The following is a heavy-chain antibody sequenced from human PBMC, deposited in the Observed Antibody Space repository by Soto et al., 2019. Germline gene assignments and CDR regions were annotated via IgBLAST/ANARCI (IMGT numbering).Heavy chain of an antibody. Sequence: GESLKISCKGSGYSFTSYWIGWVRQMPGKGLEWMGIIYPGDSDTRYSPSFQGQVTISADKSISTAYLQWSSLKASDTAMYYCARHPPAAAGHYYYYYMDVWGKGTTVTVSS. V-gene: IGHV5-51*01. CDR1: GYSFTSYW. D-gene: IGHD6-13*01. J-gene: IGHJ6*03. CDR3: ARHPPAAAGHYYYYYMDV. CDR2: IYPGDSDT.